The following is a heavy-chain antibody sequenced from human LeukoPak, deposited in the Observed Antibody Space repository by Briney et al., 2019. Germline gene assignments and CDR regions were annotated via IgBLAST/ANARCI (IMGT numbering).Heavy chain of an antibody. CDR3: ARDKMTGDSYFDY. Sequence: GGSLRLSCAASGFTFSSYWMSWVRQAPGKGLEWVAHIKQDGSQKNYVDSVKGRFTISRDNAKNSLLLQMDGLRAEDAAVYYCARDKMTGDSYFDYWGQGTLVTVSS. CDR1: GFTFSSYW. V-gene: IGHV3-7*01. CDR2: IKQDGSQK. D-gene: IGHD7-27*01. J-gene: IGHJ4*02.